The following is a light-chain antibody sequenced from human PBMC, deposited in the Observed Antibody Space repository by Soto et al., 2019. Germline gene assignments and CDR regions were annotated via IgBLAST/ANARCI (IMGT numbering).Light chain of an antibody. CDR2: GAS. CDR3: QQSHDTPYT. V-gene: IGKV1-39*01. CDR1: QYISTN. Sequence: DIPMTQSPSSLSASVGDGVALTCRASQYISTNLNWYQQKPGEAPKLLIYGASILQSGVPTRLSGSAYGTDFTLTISSLQPEDFGSYYCQQSHDTPYTFGQGTKLEIE. J-gene: IGKJ2*01.